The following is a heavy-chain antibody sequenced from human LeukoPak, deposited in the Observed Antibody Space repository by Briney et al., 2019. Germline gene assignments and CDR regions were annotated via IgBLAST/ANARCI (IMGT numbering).Heavy chain of an antibody. CDR2: IYNSGST. D-gene: IGHD6-13*01. V-gene: IGHV4-59*01. J-gene: IGHJ4*02. CDR1: GDSFSYFY. Sequence: SETLSLTCTVSGDSFSYFYWSWIRQPPGKGLEWIGYIYNSGSTNYNPSLKSRVIISLDTSKNQFSLKLSSVTAADTAVYYCARGVVAAAGRTFDFWGQGTLVTVSS. CDR3: ARGVVAAAGRTFDF.